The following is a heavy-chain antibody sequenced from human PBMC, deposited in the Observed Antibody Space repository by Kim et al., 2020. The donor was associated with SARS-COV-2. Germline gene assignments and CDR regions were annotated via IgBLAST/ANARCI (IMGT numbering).Heavy chain of an antibody. CDR3: ARSPPYDHTYWDAFDI. D-gene: IGHD2-8*02. CDR1: GFSFSDSS. J-gene: IGHJ3*02. CDR2: IRSKANNYAT. V-gene: IGHV3-73*01. Sequence: GGSLRLSCAASGFSFSDSSVHWVRQASGRGLEWVGRIRSKANNYATEYAVSVRGRFTMSRDESKNTAYLQMNSLKTEDTALYYCARSPPYDHTYWDAFDIWGRGTMVTVSS.